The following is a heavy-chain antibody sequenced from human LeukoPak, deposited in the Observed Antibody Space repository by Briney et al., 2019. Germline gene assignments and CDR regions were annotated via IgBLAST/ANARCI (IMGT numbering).Heavy chain of an antibody. CDR1: GFTFSSYS. D-gene: IGHD5-24*01. Sequence: GGSLRLSCAASGFTFSSYSMNWVRQAPGKGLEWVSSIRSSSSYIYYADSVKGRFIISRDNANNPLYLQMNSLRAEDTAVYYCAKDIGPGYKSDYWGQGTLVTVSS. CDR3: AKDIGPGYKSDY. CDR2: IRSSSSYI. J-gene: IGHJ4*02. V-gene: IGHV3-21*01.